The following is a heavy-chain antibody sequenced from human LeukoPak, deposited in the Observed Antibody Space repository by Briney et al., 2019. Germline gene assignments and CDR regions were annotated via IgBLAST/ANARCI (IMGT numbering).Heavy chain of an antibody. V-gene: IGHV3-11*04. Sequence: GGSLRLLCTASGFSFTDAWMSWVRQAPGKGLEWISYISSSGRTIYYADSVKGRFTISRENAKDSLFLQMSGLRDEDTAVYYGARVETPTFYDAFDLWGQGTMVTVSS. CDR1: GFSFTDAW. D-gene: IGHD2/OR15-2a*01. CDR2: ISSSGRTI. CDR3: ARVETPTFYDAFDL. J-gene: IGHJ3*01.